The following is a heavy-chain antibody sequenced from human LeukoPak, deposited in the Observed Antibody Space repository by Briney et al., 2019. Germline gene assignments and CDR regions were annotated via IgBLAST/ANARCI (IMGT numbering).Heavy chain of an antibody. CDR2: IYNSGST. J-gene: IGHJ5*02. D-gene: IGHD2-8*01. CDR1: GGSISSYNW. CDR3: ARGNGPFDP. V-gene: IGHV4-4*02. Sequence: SGTLSLTCAVSGGSISSYNWWSWVRQPPGKGLEWIGEIYNSGSTNYNPSLKSRVTISVDNSKNQFSLKVSSVTAADTAVYYCARGNGPFDPWGQGTLVTVSS.